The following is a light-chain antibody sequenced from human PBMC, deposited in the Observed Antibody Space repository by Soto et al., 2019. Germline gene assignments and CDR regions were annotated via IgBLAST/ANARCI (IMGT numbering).Light chain of an antibody. V-gene: IGKV1-5*01. CDR3: QQYNRYWT. Sequence: DIQMTQSPSTLSASVGDRVPITCRASQSISGWLAWYQQKPGKAPKLLIFDVSSLESGVPSRFSGSGSETEFTLTISSLLPDDFATYYCQQYNRYWTFGQGTKVDIK. CDR1: QSISGW. J-gene: IGKJ1*01. CDR2: DVS.